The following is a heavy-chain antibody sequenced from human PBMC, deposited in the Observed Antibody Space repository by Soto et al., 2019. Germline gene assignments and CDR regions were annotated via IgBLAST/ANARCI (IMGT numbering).Heavy chain of an antibody. CDR1: GYSFTSYW. Sequence: PGESLKISCKGSGYSFTSYWIGWVRQMPGKGLEWMGIIYPGDSDTRYSPSFQGQVTISADKPISTAYLQWSSLKASDTAMYYCARLIYCSGGSCPHPYGMDVWGQGTTVTVSS. CDR3: ARLIYCSGGSCPHPYGMDV. V-gene: IGHV5-51*01. J-gene: IGHJ6*02. D-gene: IGHD2-15*01. CDR2: IYPGDSDT.